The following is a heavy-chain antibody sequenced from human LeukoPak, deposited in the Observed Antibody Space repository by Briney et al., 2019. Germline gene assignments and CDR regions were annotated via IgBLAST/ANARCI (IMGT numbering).Heavy chain of an antibody. D-gene: IGHD3-9*01. Sequence: SETLSLTCAVYDGSVSGYYWSWIRQPPGKGLEWIGEINHSGSTKYNPSLKSRVTISIDTSKNQFSLKLSSVTAADTAVYYCARSAKLRYFDWSTYYFDYWGQGTLVTVSS. CDR2: INHSGST. CDR1: DGSVSGYY. V-gene: IGHV4-34*01. CDR3: ARSAKLRYFDWSTYYFDY. J-gene: IGHJ4*02.